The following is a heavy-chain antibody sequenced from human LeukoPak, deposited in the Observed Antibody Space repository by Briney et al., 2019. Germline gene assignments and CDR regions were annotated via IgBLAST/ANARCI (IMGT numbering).Heavy chain of an antibody. CDR3: ARAAASGSGSGFDP. J-gene: IGHJ5*02. CDR2: FTPMFGAA. V-gene: IGHV1-69*13. Sequence: SVNVSCKASGGSFSSNAISWVRQAPGQGLEWMGGFTPMFGAANYAEKFLGRVTITADESTSTTYMELSSLRSEDTAVYYCARAAASGSGSGFDPWGQGTLVTASS. CDR1: GGSFSSNA. D-gene: IGHD3-10*01.